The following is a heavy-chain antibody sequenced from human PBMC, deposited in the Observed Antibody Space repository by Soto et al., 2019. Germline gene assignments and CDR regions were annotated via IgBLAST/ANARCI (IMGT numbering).Heavy chain of an antibody. V-gene: IGHV4-61*01. CDR1: GGSVSSGSYY. J-gene: IGHJ2*01. CDR3: ARGGVEMATIYWYFDL. Sequence: QVQLQESGPGLVKPSETLSLTCTVSGGSVSSGSYYWSWIRQPPGKGLEWIGYIYYSGSTNYNPSLKSRVTISVDTSKNQFSLKLSSVTAADTAVYYCARGGVEMATIYWYFDLWGRGTLVTVSS. D-gene: IGHD5-12*01. CDR2: IYYSGST.